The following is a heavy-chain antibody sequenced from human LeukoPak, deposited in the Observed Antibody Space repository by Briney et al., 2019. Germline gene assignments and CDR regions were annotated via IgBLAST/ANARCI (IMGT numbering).Heavy chain of an antibody. D-gene: IGHD3-16*01. Sequence: GGSLRLSCAASGFTFSSYGIHWVRQAPGKGLEWVAFISYDGSDKSYADSVKGRFTISRDNSKNTLYLQMNSLRAEDTAVYYCARDYVATIYYYYYGMDVWGQGTTVTVSS. CDR2: ISYDGSDK. CDR1: GFTFSSYG. V-gene: IGHV3-30*02. J-gene: IGHJ6*02. CDR3: ARDYVATIYYYYYGMDV.